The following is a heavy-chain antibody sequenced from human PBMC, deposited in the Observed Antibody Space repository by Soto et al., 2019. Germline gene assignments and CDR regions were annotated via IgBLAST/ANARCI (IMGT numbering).Heavy chain of an antibody. V-gene: IGHV3-48*02. J-gene: IGHJ4*02. D-gene: IGHD1-26*01. CDR2: ISSSSTTI. CDR1: GFTFSTYS. CDR3: ARVSGTDLDY. Sequence: EVHLVESGGGLVQPGGSLRLSCAASGFTFSTYSMNWVRQAPGKGLEWVSHISSSSTTINYADSVKGRFTISRDNAKNSLHLQMNSLRDEDTAVYFCARVSGTDLDYWGKGTLVTVSS.